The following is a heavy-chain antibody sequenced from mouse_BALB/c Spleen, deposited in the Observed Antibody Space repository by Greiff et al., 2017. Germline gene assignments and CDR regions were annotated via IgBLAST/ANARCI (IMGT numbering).Heavy chain of an antibody. CDR1: GYTFTSYW. CDR3: TRYQLTYAMDY. D-gene: IGHD3-3*01. Sequence: LKQPGSELVRPGASVKLSCKASGYTFTSYWMHWVKQRPGQGLEWIGNIYPGSGSTNYDEKFKSKATLTVDTSSSTAYMQLSSLTSEDSAVYYCTRYQLTYAMDYWGQGTSVTVSS. V-gene: IGHV1S22*01. CDR2: IYPGSGST. J-gene: IGHJ4*01.